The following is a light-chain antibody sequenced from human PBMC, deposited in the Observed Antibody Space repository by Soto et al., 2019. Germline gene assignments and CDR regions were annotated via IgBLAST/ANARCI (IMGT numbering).Light chain of an antibody. CDR1: QSVSRY. CDR3: QQRSNWPIT. V-gene: IGKV3-11*01. J-gene: IGKJ5*01. Sequence: LTQIPSTLSLSPGQRATLSNRAGQSVSRYLAWYQQKPGQAPRLLIYDASNRATGIPARFSGSGSGTDFTLTISSLETEDFAVYYCQQRSNWPITFGQGTRLEIK. CDR2: DAS.